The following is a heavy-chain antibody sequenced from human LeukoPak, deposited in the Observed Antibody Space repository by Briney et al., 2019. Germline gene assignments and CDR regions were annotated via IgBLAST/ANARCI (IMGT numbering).Heavy chain of an antibody. CDR1: GYTFTGYY. V-gene: IGHV1-2*06. J-gene: IGHJ5*02. CDR2: ISPNSGGT. D-gene: IGHD3-16*02. CDR3: ARGFPARLRLGELSLYWFDP. Sequence: ASVKVSCKASGYTFTGYYMHWVRQAPGQGLEWMGRISPNSGGTNYAQKFQGRVTITADESTSTAYMELSSLRSEDTAVYYCARGFPARLRLGELSLYWFDPWGQGTLVTVSS.